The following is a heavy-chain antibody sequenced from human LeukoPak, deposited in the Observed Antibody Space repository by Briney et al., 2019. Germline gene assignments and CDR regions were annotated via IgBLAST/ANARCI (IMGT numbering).Heavy chain of an antibody. Sequence: GGSLRLSCAASGFTFSSYAMSWVRQAPGKGLEWVSAVSGRADSTCYADSVKGRFTISRDNSKNTLYLQMGSLRAEDTAVYYCAKAVDSRGYNYGRGADYWGQGTLVTVSS. V-gene: IGHV3-23*01. CDR3: AKAVDSRGYNYGRGADY. J-gene: IGHJ4*02. CDR1: GFTFSSYA. D-gene: IGHD3-22*01. CDR2: VSGRADST.